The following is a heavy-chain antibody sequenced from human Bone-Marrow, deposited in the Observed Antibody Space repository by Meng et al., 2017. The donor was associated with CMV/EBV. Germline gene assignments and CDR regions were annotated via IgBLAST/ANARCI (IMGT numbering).Heavy chain of an antibody. D-gene: IGHD6-19*01. CDR1: GGSISSYY. Sequence: SETLSLTCTVSGGSISSYYWSWIRQPPGKGLEWIGYIYYSGSTNYNPSLKSRVTISVDTSKNQFSLKLSSVTAADTAVYYCARERDGGWFAYWGQGMLVTGAS. CDR3: ARERDGGWFAY. V-gene: IGHV4-59*01. J-gene: IGHJ4*02. CDR2: IYYSGST.